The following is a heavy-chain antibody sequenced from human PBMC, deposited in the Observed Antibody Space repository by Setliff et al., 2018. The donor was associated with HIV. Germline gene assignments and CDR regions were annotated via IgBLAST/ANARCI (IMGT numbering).Heavy chain of an antibody. CDR1: GYTFTSYD. J-gene: IGHJ6*03. D-gene: IGHD1-7*01. V-gene: IGHV1-8*01. CDR3: ARGRRNYFYYYYYYMDV. CDR2: MSPNSGNT. Sequence: ASVKVSCKASGYTFTSYDVNWVRQATGQGLEWMGWMSPNSGNTGYAQKFQGRVTMTRNTSISTAYMELSSLTSEDTAVYYCARGRRNYFYYYYYYMDVWGKGTTVTVSS.